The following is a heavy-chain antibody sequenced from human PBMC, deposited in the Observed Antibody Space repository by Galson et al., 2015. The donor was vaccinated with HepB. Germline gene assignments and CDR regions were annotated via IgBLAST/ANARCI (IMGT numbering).Heavy chain of an antibody. CDR1: SGSINSGDYY. J-gene: IGHJ5*01. D-gene: IGHD3-3*02. CDR3: AADSTAFLRFDS. V-gene: IGHV4-61*02. CDR2: MYPNGFS. Sequence: TLSLTCTISSGSINSGDYYWSWIRQPAGKGLEWIGRMYPNGFSNYNPSLKSRVTISVDTSRDQFSLKLNSVTAADTAVYYCAADSTAFLRFDSWGQGTLVTVSS.